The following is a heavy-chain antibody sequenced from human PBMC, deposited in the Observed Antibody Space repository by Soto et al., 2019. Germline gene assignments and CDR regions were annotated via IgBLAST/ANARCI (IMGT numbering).Heavy chain of an antibody. CDR2: IYHSGST. J-gene: IGHJ6*02. CDR1: GGSISSGGYY. D-gene: IGHD5-18*01. V-gene: IGHV4-31*03. Sequence: LSLTCTVSGGSISSGGYYWSWIRQHPGKGLEWIGEIYHSGSTNYNPSLKSRVTISVDKSKNQFSLKLSSVTAADTAVYYCARAGGGLRDTAMVTDYYYYYGMDVWGQGTTVTVSS. CDR3: ARAGGGLRDTAMVTDYYYYYGMDV.